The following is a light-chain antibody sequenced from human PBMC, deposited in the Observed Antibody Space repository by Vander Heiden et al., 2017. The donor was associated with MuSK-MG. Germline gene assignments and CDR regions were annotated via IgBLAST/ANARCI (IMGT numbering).Light chain of an antibody. V-gene: IGKV1-39*01. Sequence: DIQMTQSPSSLSASIGDRVTITCRASQTINTYLNWYQQKPGKAPKLLIYAASTLQSGVPSRFSGAGSGTEFTLTISSLQPEDFATYYCQQSHNTHSFGPGTRVDLK. CDR2: AAS. CDR1: QTINTY. CDR3: QQSHNTHS. J-gene: IGKJ3*01.